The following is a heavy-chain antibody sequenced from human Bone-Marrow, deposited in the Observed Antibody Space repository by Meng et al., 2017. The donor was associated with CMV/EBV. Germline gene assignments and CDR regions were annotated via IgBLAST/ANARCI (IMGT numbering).Heavy chain of an antibody. Sequence: GGSLRLSCAAVGFTVDEYGMAWVRQAPGKGLEWVSYIDESGGQRTYADSVRGRFTISSDNAENSLYLQMKSLRVEDTALYYCARDPGWDYSNQPTHYYGMDVWGQGHTVTVAS. V-gene: IGHV3-20*04. J-gene: IGHJ6*02. D-gene: IGHD4-11*01. CDR2: IDESGGQR. CDR1: GFTVDEYG. CDR3: ARDPGWDYSNQPTHYYGMDV.